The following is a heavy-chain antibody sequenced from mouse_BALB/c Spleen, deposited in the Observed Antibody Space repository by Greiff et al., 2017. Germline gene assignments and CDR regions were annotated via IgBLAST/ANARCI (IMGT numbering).Heavy chain of an antibody. D-gene: IGHD2-14*01. J-gene: IGHJ3*01. Sequence: EVMLVESGGGLVKPGGSLKLSCAASGFTFSDYYMYWVRHTPETRLEWVATISDGGSYTYDPDSVKGRFTISRDNDKNNLYLQMSSLQSEDTAMYYCARGSYYRYGFAYWGQGTLVTVSA. CDR3: ARGSYYRYGFAY. V-gene: IGHV5-4*02. CDR2: ISDGGSYT. CDR1: GFTFSDYY.